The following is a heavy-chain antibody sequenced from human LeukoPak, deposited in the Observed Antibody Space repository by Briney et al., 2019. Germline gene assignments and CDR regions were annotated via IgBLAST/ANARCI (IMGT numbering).Heavy chain of an antibody. Sequence: ASVKVSCKASGYTFTSHYMHWVRQTPGQGLQWMGIINPGVGSTSYAQKFQGRVIMTRDMSTSTVYTDLSSLRSDDTAVYYCARDFCGDCDSGGWYHFDNWGQGTLVTVSS. CDR1: GYTFTSHY. CDR3: ARDFCGDCDSGGWYHFDN. V-gene: IGHV1-46*01. J-gene: IGHJ4*02. CDR2: INPGVGST. D-gene: IGHD2-21*02.